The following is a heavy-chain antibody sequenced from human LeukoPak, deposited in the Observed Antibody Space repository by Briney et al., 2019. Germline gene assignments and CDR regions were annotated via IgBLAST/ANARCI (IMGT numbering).Heavy chain of an antibody. CDR1: GGSISSYY. D-gene: IGHD3-22*01. CDR3: ARDPHSSGYYYGGWFDP. Sequence: PSETLSLTCTVSGGSISSYYWSWIRQPPGKGLEWIGYIYYSGSTNYNPSLKSRVTISVDTSKNQFSLKLSSVTAADTAVYYCARDPHSSGYYYGGWFDPWGQGTLVTVSS. V-gene: IGHV4-59*01. J-gene: IGHJ5*02. CDR2: IYYSGST.